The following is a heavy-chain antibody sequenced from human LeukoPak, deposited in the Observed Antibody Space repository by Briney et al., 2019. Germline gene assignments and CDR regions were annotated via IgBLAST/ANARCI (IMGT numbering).Heavy chain of an antibody. CDR3: ARGRRGSRGVDY. CDR2: IYYSGST. Sequence: PSETLSLTCTVCGGSISSSSYYWGWIRQPAGKWLEWIGSIYYSGSTYYNPSLKSRVTISVDTSKNQFSLKLSSVTAADTAVYYCARGRRGSRGVDYWGQGTLVTVSS. D-gene: IGHD5-12*01. V-gene: IGHV4-39*01. J-gene: IGHJ4*02. CDR1: GGSISSSSYY.